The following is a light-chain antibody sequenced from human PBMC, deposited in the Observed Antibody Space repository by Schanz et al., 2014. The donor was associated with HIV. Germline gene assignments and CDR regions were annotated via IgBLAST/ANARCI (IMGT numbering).Light chain of an antibody. CDR3: AAWDDSLNGYWV. CDR1: SSNIGAGYD. J-gene: IGLJ3*02. CDR2: GNN. Sequence: QSVLTQPPSMSGAPGQRVTISCTGSSSNIGAGYDVHWYQHLPGTAPKLLISGNNNRPSGVPDRFSGSKSGTSASLAISGLQSEDEADYYCAAWDDSLNGYWVFGGGTKLTVL. V-gene: IGLV1-40*01.